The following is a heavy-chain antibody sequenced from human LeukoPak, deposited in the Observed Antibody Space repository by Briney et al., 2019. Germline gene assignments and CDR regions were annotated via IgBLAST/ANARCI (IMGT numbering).Heavy chain of an antibody. D-gene: IGHD4-17*01. CDR1: GFSVRTTY. J-gene: IGHJ4*02. Sequence: PGGSLRLSCAASGFSVRTTYMSWVRQAPGKGLEWVSVLYTGGGTDHADSVKGRFTISRDNSKNTLSLQMNSLRTEDTAVYYCAKDLTTVTTQGDYWGQGTLVTVSS. CDR3: AKDLTTVTTQGDY. V-gene: IGHV3-53*05. CDR2: LYTGGGT.